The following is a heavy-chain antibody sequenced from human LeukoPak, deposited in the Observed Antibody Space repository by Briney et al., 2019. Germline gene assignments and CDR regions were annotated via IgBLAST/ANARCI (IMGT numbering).Heavy chain of an antibody. CDR1: GGSISSYY. Sequence: SETLSLTCTVSGGSISSYYWSWIRQPAGKGLEWIGRIYTSGSTNYNPSLKSRVTMSVDTSKNQFSLKLSSVTAADTAVYYCARGKYGDYVTGGYKDQTLNWFDPWGQGTLVTVSS. CDR2: IYTSGST. V-gene: IGHV4-4*07. J-gene: IGHJ5*02. CDR3: ARGKYGDYVTGGYKDQTLNWFDP. D-gene: IGHD4-17*01.